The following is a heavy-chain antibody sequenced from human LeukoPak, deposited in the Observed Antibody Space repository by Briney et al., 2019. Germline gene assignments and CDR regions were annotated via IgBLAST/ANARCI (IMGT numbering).Heavy chain of an antibody. J-gene: IGHJ4*02. CDR1: GYTFTGYY. Sequence: GASVKVSCKASGYTFTGYYMHWVRQAPGQGLEWMGWINPNSGGTNYAQKFQGRVTMTRDTSINTAYMELSRLRSDDTAVYYCARGGGQDGYNEGVPWSYWGQGTLVTVSS. CDR2: INPNSGGT. V-gene: IGHV1-2*02. D-gene: IGHD5-24*01. CDR3: ARGGGQDGYNEGVPWSY.